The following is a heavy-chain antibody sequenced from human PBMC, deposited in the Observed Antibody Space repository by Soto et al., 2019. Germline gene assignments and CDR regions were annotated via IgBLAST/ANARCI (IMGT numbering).Heavy chain of an antibody. V-gene: IGHV3-23*01. CDR3: AKNPEYCTETSCYAFGWPFDR. J-gene: IGHJ4*02. D-gene: IGHD2-2*01. Sequence: GGSLRLSCVASGFTFSNYAMSWVRQAPGKGLEWVSGISGSGGGGSGGSTYYADSVKGRFAISRDNSKNTLYLEMNSLRAGDTAVYYCAKNPEYCTETSCYAFGWPFDRWGQGTQVTVSS. CDR1: GFTFSNYA. CDR2: ISGSGGGGSGGST.